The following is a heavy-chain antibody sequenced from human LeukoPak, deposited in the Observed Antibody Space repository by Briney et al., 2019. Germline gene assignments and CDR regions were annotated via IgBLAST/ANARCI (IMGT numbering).Heavy chain of an antibody. V-gene: IGHV3-11*03. CDR2: VGGSRSYT. CDR3: ARGYRGIEY. CDR1: GFTFSDYY. D-gene: IGHD5-12*01. J-gene: IGHJ4*02. Sequence: PGGSLRLSCTASGFTFSDYYMSWIRQAPGGGLEWLSYVGGSRSYTDYADSVKGRFTISRDNAKNSLYLQMNSLRAEDTAVYYRARGYRGIEYWGQGTLVTVSS.